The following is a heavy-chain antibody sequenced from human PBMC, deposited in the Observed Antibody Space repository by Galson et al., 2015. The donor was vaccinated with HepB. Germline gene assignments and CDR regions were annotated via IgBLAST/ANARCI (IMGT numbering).Heavy chain of an antibody. CDR2: ISNSGSTI. Sequence: SLRLSCAASGFTFSDFYMSWIRQAPGKGLEWVSYISNSGSTIYYADSVKGRFTISRDNAKNSLYLQMNSLRAEDTAVYYCAGGAITVTSEGYYYFYYMDVWGKGTTVTVSS. D-gene: IGHD4-17*01. CDR3: AGGAITVTSEGYYYFYYMDV. CDR1: GFTFSDFY. V-gene: IGHV3-11*01. J-gene: IGHJ6*03.